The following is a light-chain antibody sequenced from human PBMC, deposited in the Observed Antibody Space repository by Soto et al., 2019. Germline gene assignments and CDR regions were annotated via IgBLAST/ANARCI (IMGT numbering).Light chain of an antibody. Sequence: DFQMTQSPSSLSASVGDRVTITCRATQSISRSLNWYQQKPGKAPELLIYAASSLQSGVPSRFSGSGSGTDFTLTISSLQPEDSATYYCQQSYSALVAFGQGTKVDNK. CDR2: AAS. CDR3: QQSYSALVA. V-gene: IGKV1-39*01. J-gene: IGKJ1*01. CDR1: QSISRS.